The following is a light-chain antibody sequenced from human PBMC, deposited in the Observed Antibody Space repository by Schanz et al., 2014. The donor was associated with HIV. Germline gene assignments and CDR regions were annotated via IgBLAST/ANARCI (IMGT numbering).Light chain of an antibody. V-gene: IGLV2-14*03. Sequence: QSVLTQPASVSGSPGQSVTISCTGTSSDVGGYNFVSWFQQHPGKAPHLLIYDVTDRPSGVSHRFSGSKSGNTASLTISGLQAEDEADYYCCSYGGSSTPVVLGGGTKLTVL. CDR1: SSDVGGYNF. CDR3: CSYGGSSTPVV. CDR2: DVT. J-gene: IGLJ2*01.